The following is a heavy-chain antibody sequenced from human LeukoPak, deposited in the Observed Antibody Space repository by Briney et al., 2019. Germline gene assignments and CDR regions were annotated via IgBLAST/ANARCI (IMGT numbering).Heavy chain of an antibody. CDR1: GYTFTSYG. V-gene: IGHV1-18*01. D-gene: IGHD3-10*01. CDR3: ARDPIGTMARGVIIYFDY. J-gene: IGHJ4*02. CDR2: ISAYNSNT. Sequence: GASVKVSCKASGYTFTSYGISWVRQAPGQGLEWMGWISAYNSNTNYAQKLQGRVTMTTDTSTSTAYMELRSLRSDDTAVYYCARDPIGTMARGVIIYFDYWGQGTLVTVSS.